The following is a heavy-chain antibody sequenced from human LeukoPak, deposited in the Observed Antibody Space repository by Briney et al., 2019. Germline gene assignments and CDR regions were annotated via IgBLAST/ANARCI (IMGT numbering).Heavy chain of an antibody. J-gene: IGHJ3*02. CDR2: INPSGGGT. CDR3: ARVKSYYYDTSDKDAFDI. D-gene: IGHD3-22*01. CDR1: GYTFTNYY. V-gene: IGHV1-46*01. Sequence: ASVKVSCKASGYTFTNYYIYWVRQAPGQGLEWMGLINPSGGGTRYAQKFQGRVTMTRDTSTSTVYMELSSLRSEDTAVYYCARVKSYYYDTSDKDAFDIWGQGTMVTVSS.